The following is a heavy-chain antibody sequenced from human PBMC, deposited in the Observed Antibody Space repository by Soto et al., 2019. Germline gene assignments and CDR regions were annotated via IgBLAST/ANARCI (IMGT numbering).Heavy chain of an antibody. CDR3: ARQSSGWYNWFDP. D-gene: IGHD6-19*01. Sequence: SETLSLTCTVSGGSVSSGSFYWSWIRQPPGKGLEWIGYIYYSGSTNYNPSLKSRVTISVDTSKNQFSLKLSSATAAETAVYYCARQSSGWYNWFDPWGQGTLVTVSS. J-gene: IGHJ5*02. CDR1: GGSVSSGSFY. V-gene: IGHV4-61*01. CDR2: IYYSGST.